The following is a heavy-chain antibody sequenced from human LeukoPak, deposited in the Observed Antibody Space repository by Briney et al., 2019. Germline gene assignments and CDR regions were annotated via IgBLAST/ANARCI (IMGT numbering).Heavy chain of an antibody. J-gene: IGHJ4*02. CDR1: GGSISSSSYY. Sequence: SETLSLTCTVSGGSISSSSYYWGWIRQAPGKGLEWIGSIYYSGSTYYNPSLKSRVTISVDTSKNQFSLKLSSVTAADTAVYYCARIKIAAAGGGIDYWGQGTLVTVSS. D-gene: IGHD6-13*01. CDR3: ARIKIAAAGGGIDY. V-gene: IGHV4-39*01. CDR2: IYYSGST.